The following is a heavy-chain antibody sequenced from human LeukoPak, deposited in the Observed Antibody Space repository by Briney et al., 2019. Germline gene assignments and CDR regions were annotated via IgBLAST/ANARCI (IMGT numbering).Heavy chain of an antibody. CDR1: GFTFSDYY. J-gene: IGHJ4*02. D-gene: IGHD3-16*01. V-gene: IGHV3-11*01. Sequence: PGGSLRLSCAASGFTFSDYYMSWIRQAPGKGLEWVSYISSSGSTIYYADSVKGRFTISRDNAKNSLYLQMNSLRAEDTAVYYCAKADTRIHYVWGTHLIPSPFDYWGQGTLVTVSS. CDR2: ISSSGSTI. CDR3: AKADTRIHYVWGTHLIPSPFDY.